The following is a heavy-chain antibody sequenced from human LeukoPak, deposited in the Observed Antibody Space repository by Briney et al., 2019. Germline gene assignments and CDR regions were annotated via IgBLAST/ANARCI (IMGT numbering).Heavy chain of an antibody. Sequence: SETLSLTCTVSGGSISSYYWSWIRQPPGKGLEWIGYIYYSGSTNYNPSLKSRVTISVDTSKNQFSLKLSSVTAADTAVYYCARARVPAATPGLDYWGQGTLVTVSS. CDR1: GGSISSYY. CDR3: ARARVPAATPGLDY. D-gene: IGHD2-2*01. CDR2: IYYSGST. J-gene: IGHJ4*02. V-gene: IGHV4-59*01.